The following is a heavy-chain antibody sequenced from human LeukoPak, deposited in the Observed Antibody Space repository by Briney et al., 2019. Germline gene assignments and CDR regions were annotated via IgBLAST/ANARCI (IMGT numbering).Heavy chain of an antibody. Sequence: GGSLRLSCAASGFTFSSHAMTWVRQAPGKGLEWVSYISSSGSTIYYADSVKGRFTISRDNAKNSLYLQMNSLRAEDTAVYYCAREGDYLDYWGQGTLVTVSS. V-gene: IGHV3-48*04. CDR1: GFTFSSHA. CDR3: AREGDYLDY. CDR2: ISSSGSTI. J-gene: IGHJ4*02.